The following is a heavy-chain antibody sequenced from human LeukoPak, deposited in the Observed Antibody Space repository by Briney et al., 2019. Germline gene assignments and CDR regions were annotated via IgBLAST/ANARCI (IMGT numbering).Heavy chain of an antibody. J-gene: IGHJ5*02. V-gene: IGHV3-33*01. CDR2: IWYDGSNK. CDR3: ARDRGFGKLLSFWFDP. CDR1: GFTFSSYG. D-gene: IGHD3-10*01. Sequence: TGRSLRLSCAASGFTFSSYGMHWVRQAPGKGLEWVAVIWYDGSNKYYADSVKGRFTISRDNSKNTLYLQMNSLRAEDTAVYYCARDRGFGKLLSFWFDPWGQGTLVTVSS.